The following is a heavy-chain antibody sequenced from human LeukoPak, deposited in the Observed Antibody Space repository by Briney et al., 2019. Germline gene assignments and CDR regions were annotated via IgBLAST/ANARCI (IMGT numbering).Heavy chain of an antibody. CDR3: ARRSTHLRYLVPGAFDI. J-gene: IGHJ3*02. D-gene: IGHD3-9*01. CDR2: INHSGST. Sequence: SETLSLTCAVYGGSFSGYYWSWIRQPPGKGLEWIGEINHSGSTNYNPSLKSRVTISVDTSKNQFSLKLSSVTAADTAVYYCARRSTHLRYLVPGAFDIWGQGTMVTVSS. CDR1: GGSFSGYY. V-gene: IGHV4-34*01.